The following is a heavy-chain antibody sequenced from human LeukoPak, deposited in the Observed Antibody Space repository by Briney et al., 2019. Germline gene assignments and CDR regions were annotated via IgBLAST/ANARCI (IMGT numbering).Heavy chain of an antibody. V-gene: IGHV3-48*03. CDR1: GFTFSNFE. J-gene: IGHJ4*02. D-gene: IGHD1-14*01. CDR3: ARGAPSGILSSPSDY. Sequence: PGGSLRLSCAASGFTFSNFEMNWVRQAPGKGLEWVSYISSNGGSIYYADSVKGRFTISRDNAKNSLYLQMKSLRAEDTAVYYCARGAPSGILSSPSDYWGQGTLVTVSS. CDR2: ISSNGGSI.